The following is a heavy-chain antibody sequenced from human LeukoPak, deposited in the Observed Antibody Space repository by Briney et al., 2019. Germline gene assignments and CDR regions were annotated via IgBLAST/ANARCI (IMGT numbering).Heavy chain of an antibody. Sequence: GGSLRLSCAASGFTFDDYAMHWVRQAPGKGLEWVSHISCDGGSTYYADSVKGRFTISRDNSKNSLYLQMNSLRAEDTALYYCAKSSGYYGGDFDYWGQGTLVTVSS. D-gene: IGHD3-22*01. CDR2: ISCDGGST. V-gene: IGHV3-43D*04. CDR1: GFTFDDYA. CDR3: AKSSGYYGGDFDY. J-gene: IGHJ4*02.